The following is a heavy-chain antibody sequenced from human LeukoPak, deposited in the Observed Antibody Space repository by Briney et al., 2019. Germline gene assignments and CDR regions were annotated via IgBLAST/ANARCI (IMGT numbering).Heavy chain of an antibody. CDR2: IYHSGST. V-gene: IGHV4-4*02. J-gene: IGHJ4*02. CDR1: GGSISSSNW. Sequence: PSETLSLTCAISGGSISSSNWWTWVRQPPGKGLEWIGEIYHSGSTNYNPSLKSRVTISVDKSKNQFSLKLSSVTAADTAVYYCASHHYDILTGYTYYFDYWGQGTLVTVSS. CDR3: ASHHYDILTGYTYYFDY. D-gene: IGHD3-9*01.